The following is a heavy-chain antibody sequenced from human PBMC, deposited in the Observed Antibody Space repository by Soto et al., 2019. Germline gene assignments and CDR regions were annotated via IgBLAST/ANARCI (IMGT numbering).Heavy chain of an antibody. J-gene: IGHJ3*02. CDR3: ARDRSDSSRDDSFDI. CDR1: GFTY. D-gene: IGHD6-6*01. CDR2: IYRGFST. Sequence: GGSLRLSCAASGFTYMSWVRQAPGKGLEWVSVIYRGFSTFYADSVKGRFTVSRDDSKNTVSLQMNSLRAEDTAVYYCARDRSDSSRDDSFDIWGQGTMVTVSS. V-gene: IGHV3-53*01.